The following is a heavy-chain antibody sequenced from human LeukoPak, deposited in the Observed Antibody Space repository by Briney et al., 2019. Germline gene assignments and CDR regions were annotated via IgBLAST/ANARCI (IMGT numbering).Heavy chain of an antibody. CDR1: GYSFTSYW. Sequence: GEPLRISCKGSGYSFTSYWISWVRQMPGKGLEWMGRIDPSDSYTNYSPSFQGHVTISADKSISTAYLQWSSLKASHTAMYYCARQGSGSSTNFDYWGQGTLVTVSS. D-gene: IGHD3-10*01. CDR2: IDPSDSYT. V-gene: IGHV5-10-1*01. CDR3: ARQGSGSSTNFDY. J-gene: IGHJ4*02.